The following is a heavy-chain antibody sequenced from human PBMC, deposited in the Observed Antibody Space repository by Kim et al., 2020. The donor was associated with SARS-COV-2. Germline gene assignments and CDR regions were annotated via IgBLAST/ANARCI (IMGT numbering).Heavy chain of an antibody. J-gene: IGHJ4*02. Sequence: SETLSLTCTVSGGSISSYYWSWIRQPPGKGLEWIGYIYYSGSTNYNPSLKSRVTISVDTSNNQFSLKLSSVTAADTAVYYCARFARAYYYDSSGYYFDYWGQATLVTVSS. D-gene: IGHD3-22*01. CDR1: GGSISSYY. V-gene: IGHV4-59*08. CDR3: ARFARAYYYDSSGYYFDY. CDR2: IYYSGST.